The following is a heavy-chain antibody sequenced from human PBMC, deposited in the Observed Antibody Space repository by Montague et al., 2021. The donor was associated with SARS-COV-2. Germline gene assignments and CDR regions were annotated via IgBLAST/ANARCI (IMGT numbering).Heavy chain of an antibody. V-gene: IGHV4-34*01. CDR1: GGPFGESYY. CDR3: ARAGLAVFDF. J-gene: IGHJ4*02. D-gene: IGHD6-19*01. CDR2: IKHRRTA. Sequence: SETLSLTCAVYGGPFGESYYWTWLRQTPGKTLEWIAEIKHRRTAKYNSSLTNRIAISVDTSKREIYLNLTSVTDADTATYYCARAGLAVFDFWGQGSLV.